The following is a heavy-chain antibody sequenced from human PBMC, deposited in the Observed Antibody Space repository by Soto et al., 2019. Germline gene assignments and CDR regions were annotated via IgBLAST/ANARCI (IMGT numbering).Heavy chain of an antibody. J-gene: IGHJ4*02. D-gene: IGHD1-1*01. CDR2: INPNNGGT. V-gene: IGHV1-2*04. CDR1: GYTFIDYY. Sequence: QVQLVQSGAEVKKPGASVRASCKASGYTFIDYYMHWLRQAPGQGLEWMGWINPNNGGTNYAQKFQVCVTMARDSSINTVYMELSTLKSDDTAVYYCARGPSTVAFDHWGQGTLVTVSS. CDR3: ARGPSTVAFDH.